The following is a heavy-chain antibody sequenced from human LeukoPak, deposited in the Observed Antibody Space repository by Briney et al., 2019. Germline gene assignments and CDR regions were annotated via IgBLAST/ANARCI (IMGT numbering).Heavy chain of an antibody. D-gene: IGHD6-19*01. CDR1: GFTFSSYA. V-gene: IGHV3-30*04. Sequence: GRSLRLSCAASGFTFSSYAMHWVRQAPGKGLEWVAVISYDGSNKYYADSVKGRFTISRDNSKNTLYLQMNSLRAEDTAVYYCARDLSAAFDFWGQGILVTVSS. J-gene: IGHJ4*02. CDR3: ARDLSAAFDF. CDR2: ISYDGSNK.